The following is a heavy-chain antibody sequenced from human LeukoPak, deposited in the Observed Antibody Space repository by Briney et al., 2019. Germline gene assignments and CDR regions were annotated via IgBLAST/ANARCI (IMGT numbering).Heavy chain of an antibody. D-gene: IGHD3-9*01. V-gene: IGHV3-23*01. Sequence: GGSLRLSCAASGFTFSSYAMSWVRQAPGEGLEWVSAISGSGGSTYYADSVKGRFTISRDNSKNTLYLQMNSLRAEDTAVYYCAKGVLRYFDWLLYSGMDVWGQGTTVTVSS. CDR2: ISGSGGST. CDR1: GFTFSSYA. CDR3: AKGVLRYFDWLLYSGMDV. J-gene: IGHJ6*02.